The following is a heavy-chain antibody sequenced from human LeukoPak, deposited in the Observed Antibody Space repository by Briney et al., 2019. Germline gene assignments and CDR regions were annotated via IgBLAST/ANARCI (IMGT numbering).Heavy chain of an antibody. Sequence: GGSLRLSCAASGFTFSSYGMHWVRQAPGKGLEWVAFIRYDGSNKYYADSVKGRFTISRDNSKNTLYLQMNSLRAEDTAVYYCAKGRGYSYGYYFDYWGQGTLVTVFS. J-gene: IGHJ4*02. CDR2: IRYDGSNK. CDR1: GFTFSSYG. CDR3: AKGRGYSYGYYFDY. D-gene: IGHD5-18*01. V-gene: IGHV3-30*02.